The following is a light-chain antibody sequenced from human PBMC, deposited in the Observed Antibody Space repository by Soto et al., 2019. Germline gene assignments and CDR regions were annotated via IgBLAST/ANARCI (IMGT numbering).Light chain of an antibody. CDR3: QQYNNWPPWT. Sequence: EMVMTQSPATLSVSPGEGATLSCRASQSVSSNLAWYQQKPGQAPRLLIYGASTRATGIPASFSDSGSGTEFTLTISSLQSKDFAVYYCQQYNNWPPWTFGQGTKVEIK. CDR1: QSVSSN. V-gene: IGKV3-15*01. CDR2: GAS. J-gene: IGKJ1*01.